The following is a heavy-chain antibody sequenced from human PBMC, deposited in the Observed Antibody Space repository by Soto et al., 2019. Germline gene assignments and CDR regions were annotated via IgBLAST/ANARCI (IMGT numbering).Heavy chain of an antibody. D-gene: IGHD3-16*01. Sequence: QVQLVQSGAEVKKPGSSVKVSCKASGGTFSTFAISWVRQAPGQGLEWMGGIIPIFKTAKYSQKFHGRATISAVESTSTAYMDLRSLRSEDTAGYYWARDLFPGMNDAHYVSFAMDVWGQGTTVTVSS. CDR3: ARDLFPGMNDAHYVSFAMDV. V-gene: IGHV1-69*01. CDR2: IIPIFKTA. CDR1: GGTFSTFA. J-gene: IGHJ6*02.